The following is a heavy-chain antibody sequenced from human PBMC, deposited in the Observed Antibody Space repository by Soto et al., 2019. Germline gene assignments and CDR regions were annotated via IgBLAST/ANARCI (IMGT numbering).Heavy chain of an antibody. D-gene: IGHD3-10*01. J-gene: IGHJ4*02. CDR3: ARGLLWFGEFDY. CDR1: GFTFSNYG. CDR2: TWFDGTKE. Sequence: QVQVVDSGGGVVQPGRSLRLSCATSGFTFSNYGLHWVRQAPGKGLEWVAVTWFDGTKEYYADSVKGRFTISRDNSKNTVYLQMTCLRADDTAVYYCARGLLWFGEFDYWCEGTLVTVSS. V-gene: IGHV3-33*01.